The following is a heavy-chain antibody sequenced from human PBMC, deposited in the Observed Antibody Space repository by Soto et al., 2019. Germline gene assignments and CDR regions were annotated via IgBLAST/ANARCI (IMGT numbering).Heavy chain of an antibody. D-gene: IGHD3-3*01. V-gene: IGHV3-23*01. CDR3: AKNGGYYLYYYYMDV. J-gene: IGHJ6*03. Sequence: GGSLRLSCAASGFTFSSYAMSWVRQAPGKGLEWVSAISGSGGSTYYADSVKGRFTISRDNSKNTLYLQMNSLRAEDTAVYYCAKNGGYYLYYYYMDVWGKGTTVTVSS. CDR1: GFTFSSYA. CDR2: ISGSGGST.